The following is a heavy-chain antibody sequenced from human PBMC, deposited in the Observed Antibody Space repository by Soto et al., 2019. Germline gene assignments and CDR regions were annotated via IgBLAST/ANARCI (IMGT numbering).Heavy chain of an antibody. Sequence: PGGSLRLSCAASNFAFSNYAMNWVRQAPGKGLEWVAVISYDGSNKYYADSVKGRLTISRDNSKNTLYLQMSTLRPDDTAVYYCAKEFSSGYYYVFDYWGQGTLVTVSS. CDR1: NFAFSNYA. CDR2: ISYDGSNK. CDR3: AKEFSSGYYYVFDY. J-gene: IGHJ4*02. V-gene: IGHV3-30*18. D-gene: IGHD3-22*01.